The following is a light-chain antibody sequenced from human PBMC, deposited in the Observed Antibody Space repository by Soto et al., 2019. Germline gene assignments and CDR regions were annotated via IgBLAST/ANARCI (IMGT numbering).Light chain of an antibody. Sequence: EIVLTQSPGTLSLSPGERATLSCRASQSVSNNYLAWYQQKPGQAPRLLIYGASGRAPGVPDRFSGSGSGTDFILTISRLEPEDFVVYYCQQYGSSPRTCGQGTKVEIK. CDR3: QQYGSSPRT. CDR2: GAS. CDR1: QSVSNNY. V-gene: IGKV3-20*01. J-gene: IGKJ1*01.